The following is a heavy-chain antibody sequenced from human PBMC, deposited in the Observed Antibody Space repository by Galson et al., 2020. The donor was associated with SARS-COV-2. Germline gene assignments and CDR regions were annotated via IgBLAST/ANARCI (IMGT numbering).Heavy chain of an antibody. D-gene: IGHD3-10*02. CDR3: ARLRAITLYYFDY. CDR2: ICYSGST. J-gene: IGHJ4*02. Sequence: ETSETLSLTCTVSGGSISSSSYYWGWLRQPQGQGLEWIGSICYSGSTYYNPSLKSRVTISVDTSKNQFSLKLSSVTAADTAVYYCARLRAITLYYFDYWGQGTLVTVSS. CDR1: GGSISSSSYY. V-gene: IGHV4-39*01.